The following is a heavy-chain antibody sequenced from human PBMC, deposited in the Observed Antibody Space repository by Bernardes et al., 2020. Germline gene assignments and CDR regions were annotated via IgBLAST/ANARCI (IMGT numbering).Heavy chain of an antibody. CDR3: ASKGRYCSGGSCYPLDY. CDR1: GGSFSGYY. D-gene: IGHD2-15*01. Sequence: SETLSLTCAVYGGSFSGYYWSWIRQPPGKGLEWIGEINHSGSTNYNPSLKSRVTISVDTSKNQFPLKLSSVTAADTAVYYCASKGRYCSGGSCYPLDYWGQGTLVTVSS. V-gene: IGHV4-34*01. J-gene: IGHJ4*02. CDR2: INHSGST.